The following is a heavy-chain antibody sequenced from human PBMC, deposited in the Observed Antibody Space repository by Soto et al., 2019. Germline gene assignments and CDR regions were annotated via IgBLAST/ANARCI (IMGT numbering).Heavy chain of an antibody. CDR1: DGSFSGYY. J-gene: IGHJ6*02. D-gene: IGHD3-10*01. V-gene: IGHV4-34*01. Sequence: SETLSITCAVHDGSFSGYYRCWIRQPPGKGLERIGEINHSGSTNYNPSLKSRVTISVDTSKNQFSLKLSSVTAAETGVYYCAPWYYYSSGSYVRDYYYTSDIDVWGQGT. CDR3: APWYYYSSGSYVRDYYYTSDIDV. CDR2: INHSGST.